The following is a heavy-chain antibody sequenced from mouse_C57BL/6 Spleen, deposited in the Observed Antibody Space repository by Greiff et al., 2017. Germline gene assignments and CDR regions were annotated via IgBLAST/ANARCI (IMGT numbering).Heavy chain of an antibody. D-gene: IGHD2-12*01. Sequence: QVQLQQPGAELVMPGASVKLSCKASGYTFTSYWMHWVKQRPGQGLEWIGEIDPSDSYTNYNQKFKGKSTLTVDKSSSTAYMQLSSLTSEDSAVYYCARAHYKGDYAMDDWGKGTSVTVSS. CDR1: GYTFTSYW. CDR2: IDPSDSYT. J-gene: IGHJ4*01. CDR3: ARAHYKGDYAMDD. V-gene: IGHV1-69*01.